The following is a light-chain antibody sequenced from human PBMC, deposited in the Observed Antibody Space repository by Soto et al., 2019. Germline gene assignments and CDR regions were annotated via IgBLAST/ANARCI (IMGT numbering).Light chain of an antibody. CDR2: LGS. CDR3: QQYNSYSPWT. Sequence: DIVMTQSPLSLPVTPGEPASISCRSSQSLLHSNGYNFLDWYLQKPGQSPQLLIHLGSNRASGVPDRFSGSGSGTEFTLTISSLQPDDFATYYCQQYNSYSPWTFGQGTKVDNK. CDR1: QSLLHSNGYNF. V-gene: IGKV2-28*01. J-gene: IGKJ1*01.